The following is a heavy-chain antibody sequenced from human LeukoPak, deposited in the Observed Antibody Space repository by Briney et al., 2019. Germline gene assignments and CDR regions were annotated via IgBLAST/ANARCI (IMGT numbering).Heavy chain of an antibody. V-gene: IGHV3-30*04. D-gene: IGHD1-1*01. Sequence: GGSLRLSCAASGFTFGNYAMHWVRQAPGKAREWVAVMSYDGRQKYYADSVKGRFTFSSDNSKNTLSLQMNSLRAEDTAVYYCARGGTTGSLGHFDYWGQGTLVTVSS. CDR3: ARGGTTGSLGHFDY. J-gene: IGHJ4*02. CDR1: GFTFGNYA. CDR2: MSYDGRQK.